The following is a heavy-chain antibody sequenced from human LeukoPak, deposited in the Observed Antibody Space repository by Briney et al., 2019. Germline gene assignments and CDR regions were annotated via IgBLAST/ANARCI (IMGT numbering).Heavy chain of an antibody. D-gene: IGHD3-22*01. J-gene: IGHJ3*02. CDR3: ARQLRRITMIVVVITHAFDI. CDR2: IYYSGST. V-gene: IGHV4-59*01. CDR1: GGSISSYY. Sequence: PSETLSLTCTVSGGSISSYYWSWIRQPPGKGLEWIGYIYYSGSTNYNPSLKSRVTISVDTSKNQFSLKLSSVTAADTAVYYCARQLRRITMIVVVITHAFDIWGQGTMVTVSS.